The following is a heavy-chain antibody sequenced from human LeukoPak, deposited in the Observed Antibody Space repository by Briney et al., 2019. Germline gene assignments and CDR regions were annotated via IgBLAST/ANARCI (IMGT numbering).Heavy chain of an antibody. CDR3: ARAGSS. J-gene: IGHJ4*02. CDR1: GYTFTSYW. V-gene: IGHV1-69*13. CDR2: IIPIFGTA. Sequence: GASVKVSCKASGYTFTSYWIQWVRQAPGQGLEWMGGIIPIFGTANYAQKFQGRVTITADESTSTAYMELSSLRSEDTAVYYCARAGSSWGQGTLVTVSS. D-gene: IGHD6-13*01.